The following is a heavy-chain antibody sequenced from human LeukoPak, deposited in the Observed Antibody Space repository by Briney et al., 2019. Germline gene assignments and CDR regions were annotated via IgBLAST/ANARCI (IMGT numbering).Heavy chain of an antibody. V-gene: IGHV4-59*01. CDR1: GGSISSYY. D-gene: IGHD3-22*01. CDR3: ARDRSDGSGYYGYYFDY. J-gene: IGHJ4*02. CDR2: IYYSGST. Sequence: SETLSLTCIVSGGSISSYYWSWIRQPPGKGLEWIGHIYYSGSTDYNPSLRSRVTILVDTSKNKFSLRLSSVTAADTAVYYCARDRSDGSGYYGYYFDYWGQGTLVSVSS.